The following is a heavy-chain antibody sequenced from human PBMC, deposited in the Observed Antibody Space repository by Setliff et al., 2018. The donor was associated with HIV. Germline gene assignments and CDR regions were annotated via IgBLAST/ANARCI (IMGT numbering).Heavy chain of an antibody. CDR1: GYKFTGHH. Sequence: VASVKVSCKASGYKFTGHHIQWMRQAPGQGLEWMGRINPNMGDTQYAQKFQGRIIMTRDTSINTVYRELSSLTSDDTALYYCARQDIPTGYYRFDYWGQGTQVTVSS. J-gene: IGHJ4*02. CDR2: INPNMGDT. CDR3: ARQDIPTGYYRFDY. V-gene: IGHV1-2*06. D-gene: IGHD3-9*01.